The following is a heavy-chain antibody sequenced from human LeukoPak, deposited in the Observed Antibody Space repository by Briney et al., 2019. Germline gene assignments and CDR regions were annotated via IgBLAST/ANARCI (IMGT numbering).Heavy chain of an antibody. Sequence: PGGSLRLSCAATRFTFSSYWMSWVREAPGKGLERVANIKQDGSEKYYVDSVKGRFTISRDNAKNPLYLQMNSLRAEDTAVYYCARGLFRGAFDIWGQGTMVTVSS. J-gene: IGHJ3*02. V-gene: IGHV3-7*01. CDR1: RFTFSSYW. CDR3: ARGLFRGAFDI. CDR2: IKQDGSEK. D-gene: IGHD3-10*01.